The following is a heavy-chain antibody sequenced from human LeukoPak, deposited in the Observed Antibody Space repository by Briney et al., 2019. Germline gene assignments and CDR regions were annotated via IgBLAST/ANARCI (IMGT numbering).Heavy chain of an antibody. J-gene: IGHJ4*02. CDR2: INPNSGDT. V-gene: IGHV1-2*02. Sequence: ASVKVSCKASGYTFTGYYMHWVRQAPGQGLEWMGWINPNSGDTNYQGRVSVTRDTSITTAYMELSGLRSDDTAVYYCARVPRLLWFGESWGQGTLVTVSP. CDR1: GYTFTGYY. D-gene: IGHD3-10*01. CDR3: ARVPRLLWFGES.